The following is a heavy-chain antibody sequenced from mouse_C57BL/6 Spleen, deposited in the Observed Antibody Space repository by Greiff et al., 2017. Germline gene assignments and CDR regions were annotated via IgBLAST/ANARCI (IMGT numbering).Heavy chain of an antibody. V-gene: IGHV2-6*03. D-gene: IGHD2-5*01. J-gene: IGHJ4*01. CDR2: IWSDGST. Sequence: VHLVESGPGLVAPSQSLSITCTVSGFPLTSSGVHWVRQPPGKGLEWLVVIWSDGSTIYNTVLKSSLSISKDNSKSPVFLKMISLQTDDTAMYDCEFRGDYSNLISALDYWGKGTSVTVSS. CDR3: EFRGDYSNLISALDY. CDR1: GFPLTSSG.